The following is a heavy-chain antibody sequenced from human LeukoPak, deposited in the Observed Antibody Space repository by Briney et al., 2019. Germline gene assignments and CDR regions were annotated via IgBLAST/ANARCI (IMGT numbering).Heavy chain of an antibody. CDR2: ISGSGGST. CDR3: AKATSGAWLSPGHDY. D-gene: IGHD5-24*01. CDR1: RFSFGTYA. V-gene: IGHV3-23*01. J-gene: IGHJ4*02. Sequence: GGSLRLSCAASRFSFGTYAMSWVRQAPGKGLEWVSDISGSGGSTYYADSVKGRFTISRDNSKNTMYLQMNSLRAEDTAVYYCAKATSGAWLSPGHDYWGQGTLVTVSS.